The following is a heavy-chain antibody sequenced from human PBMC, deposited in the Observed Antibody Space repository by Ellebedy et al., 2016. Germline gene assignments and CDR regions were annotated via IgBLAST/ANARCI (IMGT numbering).Heavy chain of an antibody. V-gene: IGHV4-61*02. CDR1: GVSVSSYGYY. Sequence: SETLSLTXTVPGVSVSSYGYYWTWIRQPAGKGLEWIGRVHTTRNTFYNPSLKSRLTLSVDTSKQQFSLSLASVTAADTALYYCARDRGGGAFDVWGQGTVVSVSS. D-gene: IGHD3-10*01. CDR3: ARDRGGGAFDV. CDR2: VHTTRNT. J-gene: IGHJ3*01.